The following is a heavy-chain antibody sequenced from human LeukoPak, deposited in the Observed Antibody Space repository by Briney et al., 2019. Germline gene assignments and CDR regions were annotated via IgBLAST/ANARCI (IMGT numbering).Heavy chain of an antibody. CDR2: IYYTGTT. CDR1: GGSMSDYY. Sequence: SETLSLTCTVSGGSMSDYYWSWIRQPPGKGLEWIGYIYYTGTTNYNPSLKGRVIISIDMSKNQFSLKLSSVTAADTALYYCARDYTMTHASDIWGQGTLVTVSS. V-gene: IGHV4-59*01. J-gene: IGHJ3*02. CDR3: ARDYTMTHASDI. D-gene: IGHD3-22*01.